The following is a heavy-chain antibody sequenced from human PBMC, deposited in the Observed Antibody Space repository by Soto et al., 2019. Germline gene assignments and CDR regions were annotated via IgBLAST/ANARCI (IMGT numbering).Heavy chain of an antibody. J-gene: IGHJ5*02. Sequence: SEPLSLTYMVCLDSISNSYWTWIRQPAGKGLEWIGHICSSGNANYNPSLKSRVTMSLDTSKNQFCLSLKSVTAADTAIYYCAKGRGFYSDNYFDRWGQGTQVTVCS. CDR3: AKGRGFYSDNYFDR. V-gene: IGHV4-4*07. CDR2: ICSSGNA. D-gene: IGHD3-22*01. CDR1: LDSISNSY.